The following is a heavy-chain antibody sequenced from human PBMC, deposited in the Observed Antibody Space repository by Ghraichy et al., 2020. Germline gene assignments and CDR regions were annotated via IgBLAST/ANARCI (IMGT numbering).Heavy chain of an antibody. CDR3: AKDWGPAGTPGGSSQPYYFDY. CDR1: GFTFSSYA. Sequence: GGSLRLSCAASGFTFSSYAMSWVRQAPGKGLEWVSAISGSGGSTYYADSVKGRFTISRDNSKNTLYLQMNSLRAEDTAVYYCAKDWGPAGTPGGSSQPYYFDYWGQGTLVTVSS. D-gene: IGHD6-13*01. CDR2: ISGSGGST. V-gene: IGHV3-23*01. J-gene: IGHJ4*02.